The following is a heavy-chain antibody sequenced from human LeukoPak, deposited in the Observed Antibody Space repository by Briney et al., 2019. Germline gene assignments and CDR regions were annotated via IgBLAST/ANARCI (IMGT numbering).Heavy chain of an antibody. CDR1: GYTFTGYY. D-gene: IGHD4-17*01. V-gene: IGHV1-2*02. Sequence: ASVKVSCKASGYTFTGYYMHWVRQAPGQGLEWMGWINPNSGGTNYAQKFQGRVTMTRDTSISTAYMELSRLRSDDTAVYYCARDDGTVTTYDYWGQGTLVTVPS. CDR3: ARDDGTVTTYDY. J-gene: IGHJ4*02. CDR2: INPNSGGT.